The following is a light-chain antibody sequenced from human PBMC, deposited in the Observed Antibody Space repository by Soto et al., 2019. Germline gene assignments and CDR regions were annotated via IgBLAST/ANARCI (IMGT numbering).Light chain of an antibody. CDR2: DAS. J-gene: IGKJ5*01. V-gene: IGKV1-33*01. Sequence: DIQMTQSPSSLSASVGDRVTITCQASQDISNHLNWYQQKPGKAPRLLIYDASNLETGVPSRFSGSGSGTDFTVTISSLQPEDIATYYCQQYDSLPITFGQGTQLEIK. CDR1: QDISNH. CDR3: QQYDSLPIT.